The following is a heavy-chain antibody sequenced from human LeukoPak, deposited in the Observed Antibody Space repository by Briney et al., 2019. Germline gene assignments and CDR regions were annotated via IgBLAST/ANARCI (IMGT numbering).Heavy chain of an antibody. Sequence: GGSLRLSCAASGFAFSTYALSWVRQAPGKGLEWVSTLSDTTYYADSVKGRFTISRDNSKNALYLQMDSLRAEDTAVYYCAKMRGQYYHSYYMGAWGKGTTVTVSS. J-gene: IGHJ6*03. CDR2: LSDTT. CDR3: AKMRGQYYHSYYMGA. CDR1: GFAFSTYA. V-gene: IGHV3-23*01.